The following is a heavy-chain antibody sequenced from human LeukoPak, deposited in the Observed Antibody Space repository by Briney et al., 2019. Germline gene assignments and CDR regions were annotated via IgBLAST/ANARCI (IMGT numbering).Heavy chain of an antibody. Sequence: GGSLRLSCAASGFTVSTNYMSWVRQAPGKGLEWVSVIYSGGSTFYADSVKGRFTTSRDNSKNTVYLQMNSLRVEDTAVYYCARLLGSIYYDSSGYSGYYYYYMDVWGKGTTVTISS. CDR1: GFTVSTNY. CDR2: IYSGGST. J-gene: IGHJ6*03. CDR3: ARLLGSIYYDSSGYSGYYYYYMDV. D-gene: IGHD3-22*01. V-gene: IGHV3-53*01.